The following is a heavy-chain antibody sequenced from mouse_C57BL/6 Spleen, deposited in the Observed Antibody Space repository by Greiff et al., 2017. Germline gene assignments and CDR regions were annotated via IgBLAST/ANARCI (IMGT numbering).Heavy chain of an antibody. J-gene: IGHJ3*01. D-gene: IGHD1-1*01. CDR3: ARDGSSYVRFDY. V-gene: IGHV1-82*01. CDR1: GYAFSSSW. Sequence: QVQLQQSGPELVKPGASVKISCKASGYAFSSSWMNWVKQRPGKGLEWIGRIYPGDGDTNYNGKFKGKATLTADQSSRTAYMQLISQTSEDSAVYFCARDGSSYVRFDYWGQGTLVTVSA. CDR2: IYPGDGDT.